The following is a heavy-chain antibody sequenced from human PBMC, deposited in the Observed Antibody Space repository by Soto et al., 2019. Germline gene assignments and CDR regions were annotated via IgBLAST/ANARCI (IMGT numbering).Heavy chain of an antibody. CDR1: GGTFSSYA. V-gene: IGHV1-69*13. CDR2: IIPIFGTA. CDR3: ASGYSYGSYYYYGMDV. J-gene: IGHJ6*02. Sequence: SVKVSCKASGGTFSSYAISWVRQAPGQGLEWMGGIIPIFGTANYAQKFQGRVTITADESTSTAYMELSSLRSEDTAVYYCASGYSYGSYYYYGMDVWGQGTTVTVSS. D-gene: IGHD5-18*01.